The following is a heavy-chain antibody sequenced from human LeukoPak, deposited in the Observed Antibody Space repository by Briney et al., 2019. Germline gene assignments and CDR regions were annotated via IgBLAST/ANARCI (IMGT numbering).Heavy chain of an antibody. CDR2: ITGSSRST. CDR1: GFPFSSYG. Sequence: GGTLRLSCAASGFPFSSYGMSWVRQAPGKGLEWVSAITGSSRSTYYADSVKGRFTISRDNSKNTLYLQMNSLRAEDTAVYYCAKEGDSSSWYGTDAFDIWGQGTMVTVSS. V-gene: IGHV3-23*01. CDR3: AKEGDSSSWYGTDAFDI. D-gene: IGHD6-13*01. J-gene: IGHJ3*02.